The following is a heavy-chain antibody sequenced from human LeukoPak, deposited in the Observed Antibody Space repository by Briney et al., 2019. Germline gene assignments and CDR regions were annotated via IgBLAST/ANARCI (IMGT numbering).Heavy chain of an antibody. Sequence: PGGSLRLSCAASGFTFSSYAMSWVRQDPGKGLEWVSAISGSGGSTYYADSVKGRFTISRDNSKNTLYLQMNSLRAEDTAVYYCAKDLVSSGWYGDAFDIWGQGTMVTVSS. CDR3: AKDLVSSGWYGDAFDI. D-gene: IGHD6-19*01. J-gene: IGHJ3*02. CDR2: ISGSGGST. CDR1: GFTFSSYA. V-gene: IGHV3-23*01.